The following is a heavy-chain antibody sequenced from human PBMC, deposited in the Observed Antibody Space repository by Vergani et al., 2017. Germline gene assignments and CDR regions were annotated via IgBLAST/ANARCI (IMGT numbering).Heavy chain of an antibody. Sequence: EVQLVESGGGLVQPGGSLRLSCAASGFTFSSYEMNWVRQAPGKGLEWVSYISSSGSTIYYADSVKGRFTISRDNAKNSLYRQMNSLRAEDTAVYYCARDRYCSSTSCYAYYYYGMDVWGQGTTVTVSS. CDR3: ARDRYCSSTSCYAYYYYGMDV. CDR2: ISSSGSTI. CDR1: GFTFSSYE. J-gene: IGHJ6*02. D-gene: IGHD2-2*01. V-gene: IGHV3-48*03.